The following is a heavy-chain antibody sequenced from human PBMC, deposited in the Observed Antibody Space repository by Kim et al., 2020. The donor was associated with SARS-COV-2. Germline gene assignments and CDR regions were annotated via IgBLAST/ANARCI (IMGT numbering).Heavy chain of an antibody. Sequence: GGSLRLSCAASRFTFDNFGMSWVRQAPGKGLEWVSGISWNGGSTGYADSVKGRFTISRDNAKNSLYLQMNSLRAEDTAFYYCARDAHVAAASPPDYWGQGTLVTVSS. D-gene: IGHD6-13*01. CDR1: RFTFDNFG. V-gene: IGHV3-20*04. CDR3: ARDAHVAAASPPDY. CDR2: ISWNGGST. J-gene: IGHJ4*02.